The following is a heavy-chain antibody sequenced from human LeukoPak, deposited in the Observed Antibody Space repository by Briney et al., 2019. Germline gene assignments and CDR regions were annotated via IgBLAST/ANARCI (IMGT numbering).Heavy chain of an antibody. Sequence: PSETLSLTCTVSGGSISSGTYYWSWIRQPAGKGLVWIGRFYTRGSTNYNPSLKSRVTISVDTSKNQFSLKLSSVTAADTAVYYCARAGYYYDSGSDFGSLAFDYWGQGTPVSVSS. CDR2: FYTRGST. J-gene: IGHJ4*02. D-gene: IGHD3-10*01. CDR1: GGSISSGTYY. CDR3: ARAGYYYDSGSDFGSLAFDY. V-gene: IGHV4-61*02.